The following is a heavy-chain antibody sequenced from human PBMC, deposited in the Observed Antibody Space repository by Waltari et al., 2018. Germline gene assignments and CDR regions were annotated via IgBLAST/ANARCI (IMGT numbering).Heavy chain of an antibody. J-gene: IGHJ4*02. CDR3: ARVEHYDYIWGSYRYNHRDFDY. V-gene: IGHV4-39*07. CDR2: IYYSGST. D-gene: IGHD3-16*02. CDR1: GGSISSSSYY. Sequence: QLQLQESGPGLVKPSETLSLTCTVSGGSISSSSYYWGWIRQPPGKGLEWIGSIYYSGSTSYNPSLKSRVTISVDTSKNQFSLKLSSVTAADTAVYYCARVEHYDYIWGSYRYNHRDFDYWGLGTLVTVSS.